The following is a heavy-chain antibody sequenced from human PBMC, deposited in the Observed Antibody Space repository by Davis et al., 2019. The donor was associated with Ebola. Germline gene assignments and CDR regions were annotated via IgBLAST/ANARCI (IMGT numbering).Heavy chain of an antibody. CDR1: GYTFTSYY. CDR3: AREALLWFGELLYYYYGMDV. V-gene: IGHV7-4-1*02. Sequence: AASVKVSCKASGYTFTSYYMHWVRQAPGQGLEWMGWINTNTGNPTYAQGFTGRFVFSLDTSVSTAYLQISSLKAEDTAVYYCAREALLWFGELLYYYYGMDVWGQGTTVTVSS. D-gene: IGHD3-10*01. J-gene: IGHJ6*02. CDR2: INTNTGNP.